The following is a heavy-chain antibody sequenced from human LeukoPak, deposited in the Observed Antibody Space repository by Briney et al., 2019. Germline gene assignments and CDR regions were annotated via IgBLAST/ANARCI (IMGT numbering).Heavy chain of an antibody. Sequence: AASVTVSCKASGYTFTSYGISWVRQAPGQGLEWMGWISAYNGNTNYAQKLQGRVTMTTDTSTSTAYMELRSLRSDDTAVYYCAREGRYDFWSGYRFDIWGQGTMVTVSS. J-gene: IGHJ3*02. CDR1: GYTFTSYG. CDR2: ISAYNGNT. V-gene: IGHV1-18*01. D-gene: IGHD3-3*01. CDR3: AREGRYDFWSGYRFDI.